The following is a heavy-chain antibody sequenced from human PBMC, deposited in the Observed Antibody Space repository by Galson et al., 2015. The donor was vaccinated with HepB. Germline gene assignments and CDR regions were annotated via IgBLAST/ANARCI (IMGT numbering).Heavy chain of an antibody. CDR1: GFTFSRYW. J-gene: IGHJ3*02. V-gene: IGHV3-7*01. CDR3: ARADFSPNDAFDI. CDR2: IKQDGIEK. Sequence: SLRLSCAASGFTFSRYWMSWVRQVPGTGLEWVANIKQDGIEKYYVDSVKGRFTISRDTAKNSLYLQMNSLRGEDTAVSYCARADFSPNDAFDIWGQGTMVTVSS.